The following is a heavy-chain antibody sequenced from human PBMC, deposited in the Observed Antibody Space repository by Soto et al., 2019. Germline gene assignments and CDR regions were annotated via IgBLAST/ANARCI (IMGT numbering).Heavy chain of an antibody. D-gene: IGHD1-1*01. CDR3: AREYWMHGWFDP. Sequence: SETLPLTWTVSGGSISRYYWSWIRQPAGKGLEWIGRIYTSGSTNYNPSLKSRVTMSVDTSKNQFSLKLSSVTAADTAVYYCAREYWMHGWFDPWGQGTLVTVSS. J-gene: IGHJ5*02. CDR1: GGSISRYY. CDR2: IYTSGST. V-gene: IGHV4-4*07.